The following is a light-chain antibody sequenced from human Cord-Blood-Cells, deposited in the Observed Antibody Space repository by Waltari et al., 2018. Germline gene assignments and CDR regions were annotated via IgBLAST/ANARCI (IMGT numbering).Light chain of an antibody. J-gene: IGKJ4*01. CDR1: QSLLHSNGYNY. Sequence: IVMTQSPLSLPVTPGEPASISCRSSQSLLHSNGYNYLDWYLQKPGQSPQLLIYLGSNRASGVPDRFSGSGSGTEFTLKISRVESEDVGVYYCMQALHTPLTFGGGTKVEIK. CDR2: LGS. V-gene: IGKV2-28*01. CDR3: MQALHTPLT.